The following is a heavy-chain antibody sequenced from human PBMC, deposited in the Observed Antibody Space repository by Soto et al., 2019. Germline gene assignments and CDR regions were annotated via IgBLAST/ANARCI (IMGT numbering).Heavy chain of an antibody. CDR2: IYYSGST. CDR1: GGSISSSSYY. V-gene: IGHV4-39*01. Sequence: SETLSLTCTVSGGSISSSSYYWGWIRQPPGKGLEWIGSIYYSGSTYYNPSLKSRVTISVDTSKNQFSLKLSSVTAADTAVYYCAQGLVPARIDYWGQGTLVNVSS. CDR3: AQGLVPARIDY. D-gene: IGHD2-2*01. J-gene: IGHJ4*02.